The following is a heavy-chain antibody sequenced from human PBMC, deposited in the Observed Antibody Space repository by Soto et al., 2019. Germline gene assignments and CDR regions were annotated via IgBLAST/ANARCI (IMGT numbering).Heavy chain of an antibody. V-gene: IGHV3-30-3*01. D-gene: IGHD3-22*01. CDR3: ARWGVNYYDSSGYYRYYFDY. Sequence: QVQLLESGGGVVQPGRSLRLSCAASGFTFSSYAMHWVRQAPGKGLEWVAVISYDGSNKYYADSVKGRFTISRDNSKNTLYLQRNSLRAEDTAVYYCARWGVNYYDSSGYYRYYFDYWGQGTLVTVSS. CDR1: GFTFSSYA. J-gene: IGHJ4*02. CDR2: ISYDGSNK.